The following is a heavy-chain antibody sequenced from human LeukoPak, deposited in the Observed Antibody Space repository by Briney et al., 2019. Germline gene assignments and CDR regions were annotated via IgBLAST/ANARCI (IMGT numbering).Heavy chain of an antibody. CDR2: INHSGST. CDR1: GGSISSSSYY. V-gene: IGHV4-39*07. Sequence: PSETLSLTCTVSGGSISSSSYYWGWLRQPPGKGLEWFGEINHSGSTNYNPSLKSRVTISVDTSKIQFSLKLSSVTAADTAVYYCARRGEFRPTNWFDPWGQGTLVTVSS. CDR3: ARRGEFRPTNWFDP. J-gene: IGHJ5*02. D-gene: IGHD3-10*01.